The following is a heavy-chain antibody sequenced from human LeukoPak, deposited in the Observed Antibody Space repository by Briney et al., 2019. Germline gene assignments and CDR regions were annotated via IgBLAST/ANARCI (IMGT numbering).Heavy chain of an antibody. CDR2: IWYDGSNK. J-gene: IGHJ3*02. CDR1: GFTFSSFG. Sequence: GRSLRLSCAASGFTFSSFGMHWVRQAPGKGLEWVAVIWYDGSNKYYADSVKGRFTISRDNSKNTLYLQMNSLRAEDTAVYYCARLGRGALDIWGQGTMVTVSS. CDR3: ARLGRGALDI. D-gene: IGHD1-26*01. V-gene: IGHV3-33*01.